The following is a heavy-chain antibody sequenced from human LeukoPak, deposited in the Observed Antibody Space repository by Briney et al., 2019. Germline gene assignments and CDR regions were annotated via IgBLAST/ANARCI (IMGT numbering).Heavy chain of an antibody. CDR1: GYTFTSYG. D-gene: IGHD6-19*01. V-gene: IGHV1-18*01. J-gene: IGHJ4*02. Sequence: GASVKVSCKASGYTFTSYGISWVRQAPGQGLEWMGWISAYNSNTNYAQKLQGRVTMTTDTSTSTAYMELRSLRSDDTAVYYCARVGYGSGWYSLDFDYWGQGTLVTVSS. CDR3: ARVGYGSGWYSLDFDY. CDR2: ISAYNSNT.